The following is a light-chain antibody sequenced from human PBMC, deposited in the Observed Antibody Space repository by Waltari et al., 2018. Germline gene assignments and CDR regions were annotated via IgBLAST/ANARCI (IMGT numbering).Light chain of an antibody. J-gene: IGLJ3*02. Sequence: NFMLTQPHSVSESPGKTVTISCTRSSGSIASNYVQWYQQRPGSAPTTVIYGDSQRPSGVPGRSSGSSDSASNSASLTISGLKAEDEADYCCQSYDSSNQVFGGGTKLTVL. CDR2: GDS. CDR1: SGSIASNY. V-gene: IGLV6-57*03. CDR3: QSYDSSNQV.